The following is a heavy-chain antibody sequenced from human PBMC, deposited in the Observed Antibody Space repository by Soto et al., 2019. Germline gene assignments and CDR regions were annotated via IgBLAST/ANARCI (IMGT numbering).Heavy chain of an antibody. D-gene: IGHD1-26*01. CDR1: GYTFTGYY. CDR3: AADSTLVGATIFDY. V-gene: IGHV1-58*02. CDR2: IVVGSGNT. J-gene: IGHJ4*02. Sequence: GASVKVSCKASGYTFTGYYMHWVRQAPGQGLEWIGWIVVGSGNTNYAQKFQERVTITRDMSTSTAYMELSSLRSEDTAVYYCAADSTLVGATIFDYWGQGTLVTVSS.